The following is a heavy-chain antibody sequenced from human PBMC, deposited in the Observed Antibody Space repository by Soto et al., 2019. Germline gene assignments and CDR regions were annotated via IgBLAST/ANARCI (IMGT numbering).Heavy chain of an antibody. J-gene: IGHJ5*02. CDR2: INHSGST. Sequence: SETLSLTCAVYGGSFSGYYWSWIRQPPGKGLEWIGEINHSGSTNYNPSLKSRVTISVDTSKNQFSLKLSSVTAADTAVYYCARGGGLSSGYEYLGRHSNLFDLWGQGTLDIVSS. D-gene: IGHD5-12*01. CDR3: ARGGGLSSGYEYLGRHSNLFDL. V-gene: IGHV4-34*01. CDR1: GGSFSGYY.